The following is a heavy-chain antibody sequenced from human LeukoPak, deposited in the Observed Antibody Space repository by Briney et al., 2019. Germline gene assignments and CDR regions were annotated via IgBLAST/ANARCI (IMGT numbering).Heavy chain of an antibody. CDR1: GGSISSSSYY. CDR3: ASSFPGIAVAGPNYFDY. CDR2: IYYSGST. D-gene: IGHD6-19*01. Sequence: SETLSLTCTVSGGSISSSSYYWGWIRQPPGKGLEWIGSIYYSGSTYYNPSLKSRVTISVDTSKNQFSLKLSSVTAADTAVYYCASSFPGIAVAGPNYFDYRGQGTLVTVSS. J-gene: IGHJ4*02. V-gene: IGHV4-39*07.